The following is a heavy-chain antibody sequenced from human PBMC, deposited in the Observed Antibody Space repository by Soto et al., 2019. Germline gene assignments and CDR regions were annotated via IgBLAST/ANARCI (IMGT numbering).Heavy chain of an antibody. D-gene: IGHD5-12*01. Sequence: QVQLVESGGGVVQPGRSLRLSCAAAGFTFSSYGMHWVRQAPGQGLEWVAVIWYEGRNKYYADYVKGRFTISRDNSKNTLYLQRNSLRAEDTAVYYCARDFLVATITTCGGMYVWGQGTTATVSS. V-gene: IGHV3-33*01. J-gene: IGHJ6*02. CDR3: ARDFLVATITTCGGMYV. CDR2: IWYEGRNK. CDR1: GFTFSSYG.